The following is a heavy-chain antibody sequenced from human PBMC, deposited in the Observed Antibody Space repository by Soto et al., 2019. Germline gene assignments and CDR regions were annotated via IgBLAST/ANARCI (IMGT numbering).Heavy chain of an antibody. CDR1: GFDFSNFV. Sequence: GGSLRLSCAASGFDFSNFVMHWVRQAPGKGLECVAVIWHDASHEYYGDSVQGRFTISRDDSKNMVYLQMNSLRTEDTAVYYCTSNTIVTPDYGLDVWGQGTTVTVSS. CDR3: TSNTIVTPDYGLDV. J-gene: IGHJ6*02. CDR2: IWHDASHE. D-gene: IGHD1-26*01. V-gene: IGHV3-33*01.